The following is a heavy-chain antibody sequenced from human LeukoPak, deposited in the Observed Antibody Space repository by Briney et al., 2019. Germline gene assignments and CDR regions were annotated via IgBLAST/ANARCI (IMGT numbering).Heavy chain of an antibody. CDR1: GGSFSSYF. CDR3: ARHTQQWSPFDY. CDR2: INHSGST. J-gene: IGHJ4*02. D-gene: IGHD2-15*01. V-gene: IGHV4-34*01. Sequence: SETLSLTCAVFGGSFSSYFWSWIRQSPGKGLEWIGEINHSGSTNYNPSLKSRVTISLGTSKNQFSLRLSSVTAADTALYYCARHTQQWSPFDYWGRGTLVTVSS.